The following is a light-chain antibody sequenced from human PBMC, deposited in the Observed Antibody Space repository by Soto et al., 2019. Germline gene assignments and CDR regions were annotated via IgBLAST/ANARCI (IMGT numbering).Light chain of an antibody. CDR2: AAS. Sequence: DIQRTQSPSPLSASVGDRVAITCLASQSISTYLNWYQQKPGKAPKVLIYAASNLQSGVPPRFSGSGSGTDFILTISSLQPEDVATYFCQQSYRTPITFGQGTRLDIK. CDR1: QSISTY. CDR3: QQSYRTPIT. J-gene: IGKJ5*01. V-gene: IGKV1-39*01.